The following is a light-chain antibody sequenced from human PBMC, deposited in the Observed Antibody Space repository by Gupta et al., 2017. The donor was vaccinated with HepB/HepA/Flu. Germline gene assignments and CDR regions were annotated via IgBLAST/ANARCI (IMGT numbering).Light chain of an antibody. CDR2: EDN. Sequence: NFMLTQPHSVSESPGKTVTLSCTRSSGSIASNYVQWYQRRPGSAPTTVIYEDNQRPSGVPDRFSGSIDSSSNSASLTISGLKTEDEADYYCQSYDSSTLYVFGTGTKVTVL. CDR3: QSYDSSTLYV. CDR1: SGSIASNY. J-gene: IGLJ1*01. V-gene: IGLV6-57*03.